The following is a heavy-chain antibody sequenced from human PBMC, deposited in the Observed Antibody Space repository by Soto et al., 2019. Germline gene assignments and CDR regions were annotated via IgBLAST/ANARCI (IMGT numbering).Heavy chain of an antibody. V-gene: IGHV1-18*04. Sequence: ASVKVSCKASGYTFTGNYMHWLRQAPGQGPEWMGWISPYNGGTNXAQKLQGRATMTTDTSTSTAYMELGSLTSHDTAIYYCARELTGGDPYWGQGTLVTVSS. J-gene: IGHJ4*02. D-gene: IGHD2-21*02. CDR2: ISPYNGGT. CDR3: ARELTGGDPY. CDR1: GYTFTGNY.